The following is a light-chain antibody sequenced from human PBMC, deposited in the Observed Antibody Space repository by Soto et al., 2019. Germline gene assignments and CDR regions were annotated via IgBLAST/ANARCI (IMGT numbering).Light chain of an antibody. Sequence: QLVLTQPPSVSGAPGQGVTISCSGSASNIGKNGVNWYQQLPGKAPKLVVYYDDLLASGVSDRFSGSNSGTSASLAISGLQSEDEADYFCAAWDDGLNGLVFGGGTKLTVL. CDR2: YDD. V-gene: IGLV1-36*01. CDR3: AAWDDGLNGLV. CDR1: ASNIGKNG. J-gene: IGLJ3*02.